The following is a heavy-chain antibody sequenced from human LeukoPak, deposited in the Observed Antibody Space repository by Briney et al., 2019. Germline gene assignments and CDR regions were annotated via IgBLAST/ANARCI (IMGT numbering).Heavy chain of an antibody. CDR3: ARDGSRGGDNDN. V-gene: IGHV3-7*03. J-gene: IGHJ4*02. CDR2: IKQDEGEK. Sequence: GGSLRLSCAASGFTFSRYWMNWVRQAPGKGLEWVAKIKQDEGEKYYVDSVKGRFTISRDNAKNSLYLQMNSLRAEDTAVYYCARDGSRGGDNDNWGQGTLVTVSS. D-gene: IGHD4-17*01. CDR1: GFTFSRYW.